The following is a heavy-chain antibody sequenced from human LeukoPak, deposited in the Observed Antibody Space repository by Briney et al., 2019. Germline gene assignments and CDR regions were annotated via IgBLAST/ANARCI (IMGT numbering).Heavy chain of an antibody. D-gene: IGHD3-3*01. J-gene: IGHJ6*03. CDR3: AGIPVFGVVLHQEPV. CDR1: GGTFSDYA. CDR2: FIPILDTA. Sequence: SVRVSCKASGGTFSDYALNWVRQAPGQGLEWMGVFIPILDTANSTQKFQGRLTITADISTNTVYMELSSLRFDDTAVYFCAGIPVFGVVLHQEPVWGKGTTVTVSS. V-gene: IGHV1-69*10.